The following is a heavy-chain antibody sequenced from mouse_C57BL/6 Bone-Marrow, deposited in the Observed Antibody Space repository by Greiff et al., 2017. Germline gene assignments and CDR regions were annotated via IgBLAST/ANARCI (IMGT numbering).Heavy chain of an antibody. CDR3: ARENYGSNYWFAY. J-gene: IGHJ3*01. V-gene: IGHV1-69*01. Sequence: QVQLQQPGAELVMPGASVKLSCKASGYTFTSYWMHWVKQRPGQGLEWIGEIDPSDSYTNYNQKFKGKSTLTVDKSSSTAYMQLSSLTSEDSAVYYCARENYGSNYWFAYWGQGTLVTVSA. D-gene: IGHD1-1*01. CDR2: IDPSDSYT. CDR1: GYTFTSYW.